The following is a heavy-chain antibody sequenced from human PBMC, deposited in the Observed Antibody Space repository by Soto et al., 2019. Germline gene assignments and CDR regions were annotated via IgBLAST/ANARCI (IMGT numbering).Heavy chain of an antibody. CDR2: IDTSGTT. V-gene: IGHV4-4*07. Sequence: PSETLSLTCTVSGGSISSYYVSWIRQSAAKGLEWIGRIDTSGTTNYNPSLKSRVTMSVDASKNHFSLNLSSVTAADTAVYYCARGPRGYVYYHGMDVWGQGTTVTVSS. CDR1: GGSISSYY. CDR3: ARGPRGYVYYHGMDV. J-gene: IGHJ6*02. D-gene: IGHD3-10*01.